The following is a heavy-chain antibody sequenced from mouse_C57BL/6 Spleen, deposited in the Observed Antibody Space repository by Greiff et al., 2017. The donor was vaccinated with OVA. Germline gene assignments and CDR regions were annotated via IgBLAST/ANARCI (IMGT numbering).Heavy chain of an antibody. D-gene: IGHD3-3*01. CDR1: GYTFTSYW. CDR3: ARKGQEFAY. J-gene: IGHJ3*01. Sequence: QVQLQQSGAELVRPGTSVKLSCKASGYTFTSYWMHWVKQRPGQGLEWIGVIDPSDSYTNYNQKFKGKTTLTVDTSSSTDYMQLSSLTSEDSAVYYCARKGQEFAYWGQGTLVTVSA. CDR2: IDPSDSYT. V-gene: IGHV1-59*01.